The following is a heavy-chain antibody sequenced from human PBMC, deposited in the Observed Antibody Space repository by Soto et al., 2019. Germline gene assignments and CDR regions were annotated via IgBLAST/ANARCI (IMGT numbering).Heavy chain of an antibody. V-gene: IGHV1-18*01. J-gene: IGHJ4*02. Sequence: QVQLVQSGAEVKKPGASVKVSCKASGYTFTSYGISWVRQAPGQGLEWMGWISAYNGNTNYAQKLQGRVIIPTDTSTCTAYIALRSLRSDDTAVYYWASDVGGEPGYWGQGTLVPVSS. CDR1: GYTFTSYG. CDR2: ISAYNGNT. D-gene: IGHD1-26*01. CDR3: ASDVGGEPGY.